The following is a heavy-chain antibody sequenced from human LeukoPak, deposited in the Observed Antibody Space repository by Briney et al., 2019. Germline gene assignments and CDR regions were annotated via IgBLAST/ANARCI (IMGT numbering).Heavy chain of an antibody. D-gene: IGHD1-26*01. J-gene: IGHJ4*02. Sequence: ASVKVSCKASGYNFNSYDINWVRQAPGQGLEWMGWINPNSGGTNYAQKFQGRVTKTRDTSISTAYMELSRLRSDDTAVYYCARDGSGTYDYWGQGTLVTVSS. CDR3: ARDGSGTYDY. V-gene: IGHV1-2*02. CDR2: INPNSGGT. CDR1: GYNFNSYD.